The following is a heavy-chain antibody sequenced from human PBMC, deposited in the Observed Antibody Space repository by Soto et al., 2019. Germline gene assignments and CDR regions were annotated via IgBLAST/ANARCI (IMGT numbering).Heavy chain of an antibody. J-gene: IGHJ3*02. D-gene: IGHD7-27*01. CDR1: GFTFSSYA. CDR2: ISYDGSNK. Sequence: GGSLRLSCAASGFTFSSYAMHWVRQAPGKGLEWVAVISYDGSNKYYADSVKGRFTISRDNSKNTLYLQMNSLRAEDTAVYYCARGGLEGGLGIKDAFDIWGQGTMVTVSS. V-gene: IGHV3-30*04. CDR3: ARGGLEGGLGIKDAFDI.